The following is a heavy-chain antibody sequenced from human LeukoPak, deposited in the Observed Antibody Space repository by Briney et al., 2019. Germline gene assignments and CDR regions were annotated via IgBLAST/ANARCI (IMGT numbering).Heavy chain of an antibody. Sequence: PGRSLRLSCAASGFTFRSYAMHWVRQAPGKGLDWVSGISGSGGSTYYADSVKGRFTISRDNSKNTLYLQMNSLRDEDTAVYYCAKSLGELSLFAGYWYFDLWGRGTLVTVSS. J-gene: IGHJ2*01. D-gene: IGHD3-16*02. V-gene: IGHV3-23*01. CDR3: AKSLGELSLFAGYWYFDL. CDR1: GFTFRSYA. CDR2: ISGSGGST.